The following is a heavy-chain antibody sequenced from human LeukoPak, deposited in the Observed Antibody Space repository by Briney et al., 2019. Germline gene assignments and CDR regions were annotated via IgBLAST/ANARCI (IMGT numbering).Heavy chain of an antibody. CDR3: ARGHLSPFPKVIWFDP. CDR2: MNPKSGNT. D-gene: IGHD2/OR15-2a*01. V-gene: IGHV1-8*01. Sequence: GASVKVSCKASGYTFTSYEINWVRQAPGQGLEWMGWMNPKSGNTGHAQKFQGRVTMTRNTSTSTAYMELKNVRSDDTAVYYCARGHLSPFPKVIWFDPWGQGTLVTVSS. J-gene: IGHJ5*02. CDR1: GYTFTSYE.